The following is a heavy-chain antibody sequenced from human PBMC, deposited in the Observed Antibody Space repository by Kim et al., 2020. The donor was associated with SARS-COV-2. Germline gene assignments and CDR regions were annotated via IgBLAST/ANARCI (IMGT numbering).Heavy chain of an antibody. D-gene: IGHD6-19*01. CDR2: INAGNGNT. V-gene: IGHV1-3*01. CDR3: ARVGLPGIAVAGSILFDY. J-gene: IGHJ4*02. Sequence: ASVKVSCKASGYTFTSYAMHWVRQAPGQRLEWMGWINAGNGNTKYSQKFQGRVTITRDTSASTAYMELSSLRSEDTAVYYCARVGLPGIAVAGSILFDYWGQGTLVTVSS. CDR1: GYTFTSYA.